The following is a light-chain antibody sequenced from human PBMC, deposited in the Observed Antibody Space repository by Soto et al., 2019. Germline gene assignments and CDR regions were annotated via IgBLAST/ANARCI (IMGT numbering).Light chain of an antibody. V-gene: IGLV2-14*01. CDR2: EVS. CDR3: SSYTSGSTYV. Sequence: QSVLTQPASVSGSPGQSITISCPGTSSDVGGYNYVSWYQQHPGKAPKLIIYEVSNRPSEISNRFSGSKSGSTASLTISGLQAEDEADYYCSSYTSGSTYVFGTGTKVTV. CDR1: SSDVGGYNY. J-gene: IGLJ1*01.